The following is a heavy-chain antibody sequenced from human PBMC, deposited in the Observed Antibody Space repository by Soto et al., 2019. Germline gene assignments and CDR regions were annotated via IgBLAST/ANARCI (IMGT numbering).Heavy chain of an antibody. CDR2: IYPGDSDT. CDR3: ARHRVWPTGTTYYYMDV. V-gene: IGHV5-51*01. CDR1: GYSCTSHW. D-gene: IGHD1-1*01. Sequence: PVEPLRISCKGSGYSCTSHWIGRVRQMTGKGLEWMGIIYPGDSDTRYSPSFQGQVTISADKSISTAYLQWSSLKASDTAMYYCARHRVWPTGTTYYYMDVWGKGTTVTVSS. J-gene: IGHJ6*03.